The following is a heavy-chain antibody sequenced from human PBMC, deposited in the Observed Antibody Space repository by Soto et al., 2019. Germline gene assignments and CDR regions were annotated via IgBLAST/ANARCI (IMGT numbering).Heavy chain of an antibody. Sequence: SQTLSLTCTVSFDSISRYYWCSFRQPPGKGLEYIGYIYYSGSTNYNPSLKSRVTISVDTSKNQFSLKLSSVTAADRAVYYCARVRMNYYYYGMDVWGQGTTVT. CDR2: IYYSGST. V-gene: IGHV4-59*01. D-gene: IGHD2-15*01. CDR1: FDSISRYY. CDR3: ARVRMNYYYYGMDV. J-gene: IGHJ6*02.